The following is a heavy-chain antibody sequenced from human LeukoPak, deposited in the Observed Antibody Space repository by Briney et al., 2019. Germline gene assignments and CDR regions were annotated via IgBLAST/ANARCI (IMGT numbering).Heavy chain of an antibody. J-gene: IGHJ4*02. V-gene: IGHV4-4*07. CDR3: ARENSGSYREFDY. CDR2: IYTSGST. Sequence: ASETLSLTCTVSGGSISSYYWSWIRQPAGKGLEWIGRIYTSGSTNYNASLKSRVSVSVDTSKNQFSLKLSSVTAVDTAVFYCARENSGSYREFDYWGQGTLVTVSS. D-gene: IGHD1-26*01. CDR1: GGSISSYY.